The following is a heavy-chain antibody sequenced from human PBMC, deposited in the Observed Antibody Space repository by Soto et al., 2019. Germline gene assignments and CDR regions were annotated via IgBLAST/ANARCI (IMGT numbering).Heavy chain of an antibody. CDR3: AKGPQYYDFWSGENYGMDV. Sequence: GSLRLSCAAAGFPFSSYAMSWVRPAPGKGLEWVSAISGSGGSTYYADSVKGRFTISRDNSKNTLYLQMNSLRAEDTAVYYCAKGPQYYDFWSGENYGMDVWGQGTTVTVSS. J-gene: IGHJ6*02. CDR1: GFPFSSYA. D-gene: IGHD3-3*01. CDR2: ISGSGGST. V-gene: IGHV3-23*01.